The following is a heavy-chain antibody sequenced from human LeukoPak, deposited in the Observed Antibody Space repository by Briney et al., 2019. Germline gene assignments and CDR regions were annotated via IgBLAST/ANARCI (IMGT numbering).Heavy chain of an antibody. CDR1: GFTFSSYS. D-gene: IGHD5-24*01. J-gene: IGHJ4*02. Sequence: GGSLRLSCAASGFTFSSYSMNRVRQAPGKGLEWVSSISSSSSYIYYADSVKGRFTISRDNAKNSLYLQMNSLRAEDSAVYYCARDEYGYNYKAYWGQGTLVTVSS. CDR3: ARDEYGYNYKAY. V-gene: IGHV3-21*01. CDR2: ISSSSSYI.